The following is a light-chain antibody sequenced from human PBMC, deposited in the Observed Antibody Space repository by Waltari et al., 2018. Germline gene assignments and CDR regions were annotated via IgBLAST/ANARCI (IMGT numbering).Light chain of an antibody. CDR1: NIGGKT. Sequence: SYVMTQPPSVSVAPGKTDRPTRGVNNIGGKTDHGYQQHPGQAPVLVILDDTDRPTGIAERFSGSNAGNTATLTINRVAAGDEADYYCHVWDSSSDHWVFGGGTKLTVL. J-gene: IGLJ3*02. CDR3: HVWDSSSDHWV. CDR2: DDT. V-gene: IGLV3-21*03.